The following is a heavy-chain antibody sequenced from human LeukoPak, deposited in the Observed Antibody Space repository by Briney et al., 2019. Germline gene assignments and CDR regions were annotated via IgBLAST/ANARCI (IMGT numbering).Heavy chain of an antibody. V-gene: IGHV3-23*01. CDR2: FSESGGT. Sequence: GGSLRLSCAASGFSFSTFAMTWVRQAPGKGLEWVSAFSESGGTFYVDSVKGRFIISRDDSKSTLYLQMNSLRAEDTALYYCVKGGWLDDWGQGTLVTVSSGEPSKHLCCYKMNSLRGEDTALSLCLRGGWLDDWGQGTLVTVSS. CDR1: GFSFSTFA. J-gene: IGHJ5*02. CDR3: VKGGWLDDWGQGTLVTVSSGEPSKHLCCYKMNSLRGEDTALSLCLRGGWLDD. D-gene: IGHD2-2*02.